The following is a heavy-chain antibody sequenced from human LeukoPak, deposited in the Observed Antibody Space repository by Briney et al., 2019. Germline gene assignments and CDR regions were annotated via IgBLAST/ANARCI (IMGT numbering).Heavy chain of an antibody. CDR2: ISSSSSYI. Sequence: GGSLRLSCAASGFTFRNAWMSWVRQAPGKGLEWVSSISSSSSYIYYADSVKGRFTISRDNAKNSLYLQMNSLRAEDTAVYYCARALPYTLDFDYWGQGTLVTVSS. CDR3: ARALPYTLDFDY. V-gene: IGHV3-21*01. D-gene: IGHD3-16*01. J-gene: IGHJ4*02. CDR1: GFTFRNAW.